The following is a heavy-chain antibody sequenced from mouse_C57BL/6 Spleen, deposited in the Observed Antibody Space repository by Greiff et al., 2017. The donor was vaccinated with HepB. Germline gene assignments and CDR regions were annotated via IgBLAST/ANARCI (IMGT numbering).Heavy chain of an antibody. CDR2: INYDGSST. CDR3: ARGGITTVPLDY. CDR1: GFTFSDYY. D-gene: IGHD1-1*01. V-gene: IGHV5-16*01. J-gene: IGHJ2*01. Sequence: EVQVVESEGGLVQPGSSMKLSCTASGFTFSDYYMAWVRQVPEKGLEWVANINYDGSSTYYLDSLKSRFIISRDNAKNILYLQMSSLKSEDTATYYCARGGITTVPLDYWGQGTTLTVSS.